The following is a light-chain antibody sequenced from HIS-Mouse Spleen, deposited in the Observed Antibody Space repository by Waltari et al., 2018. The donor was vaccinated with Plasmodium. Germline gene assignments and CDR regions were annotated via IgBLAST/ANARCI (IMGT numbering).Light chain of an antibody. J-gene: IGLJ3*02. CDR3: YSTDSSGNHRV. CDR2: EDS. CDR1: ALPKKY. V-gene: IGLV3-10*01. Sequence: SYELTQPPSVSVSPGQTARITCSGDALPKKYAYWYQQKSGQAPVLVIYEDSKRPSGIPGGLSGSSSVTMATLTISGAQVEDEADYYCYSTDSSGNHRVFGGGTKLTVL.